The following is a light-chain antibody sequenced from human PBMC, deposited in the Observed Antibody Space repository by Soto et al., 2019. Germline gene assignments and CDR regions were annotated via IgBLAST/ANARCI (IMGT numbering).Light chain of an antibody. Sequence: SVVTETGWARGYTKKSEASRGSGTSRYVGGYKYVSWYQQHPGKAPKLMIYEVSNRPSGVSDRFSGSNSGNTAALTISVLQPQYDAADYRSSYSSSNAAGIATGT. CDR1: SRYVGGYKY. V-gene: IGLV2-14*01. J-gene: IGLJ1*01. CDR3: SSYSSSNAAG. CDR2: EVS.